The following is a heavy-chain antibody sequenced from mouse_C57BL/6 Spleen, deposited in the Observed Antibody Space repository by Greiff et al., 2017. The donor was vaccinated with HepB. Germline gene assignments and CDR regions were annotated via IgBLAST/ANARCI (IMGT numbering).Heavy chain of an antibody. Sequence: QVQLQQPGAELVKPGASVKLSCKASGYTFTSYWMHWVKQRPGQGLEWIGMIHPNSGSTNYNEKFKSKATLTVDKSSSTAYMQLSSLTSEDSAVYYCARPYYDYDDAMDYWGQGTSVTVSS. CDR3: ARPYYDYDDAMDY. J-gene: IGHJ4*01. CDR1: GYTFTSYW. D-gene: IGHD2-4*01. V-gene: IGHV1-64*01. CDR2: IHPNSGST.